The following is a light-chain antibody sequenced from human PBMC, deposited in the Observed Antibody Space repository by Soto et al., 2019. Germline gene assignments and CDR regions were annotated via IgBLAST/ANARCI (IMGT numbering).Light chain of an antibody. CDR2: TNN. CDR3: AAWDDSLNGWV. CDR1: SSNIGSNT. V-gene: IGLV1-44*01. Sequence: QSVLTQPPSASGTPGQRVTISCSGSSSNIGSNTVNWYQRLPGTAPKLLIYTNNRRPSGVPARLSGSKSGTSASLAISGLQSEDEADYYCAAWDDSLNGWVFGGGTKLTVL. J-gene: IGLJ3*02.